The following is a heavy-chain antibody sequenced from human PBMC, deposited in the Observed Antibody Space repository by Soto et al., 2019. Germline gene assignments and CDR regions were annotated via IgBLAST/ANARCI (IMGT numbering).Heavy chain of an antibody. V-gene: IGHV4-4*02. CDR3: ARAPTTMVRGDYYYYGMDV. CDR1: GGSISSSNW. Sequence: PSETLSLTCAVSGGSISSSNWWSWVRQPPGKGLEWIGEIYHSGSTNYNPSLKSRVTISVDKSKNQFSLKLSSVTAADTAVYYCARAPTTMVRGDYYYYGMDVWGQGTTVTVSS. D-gene: IGHD3-10*01. CDR2: IYHSGST. J-gene: IGHJ6*02.